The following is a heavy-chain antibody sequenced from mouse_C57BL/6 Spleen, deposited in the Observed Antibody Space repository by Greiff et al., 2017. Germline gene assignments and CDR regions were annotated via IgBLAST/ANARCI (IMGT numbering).Heavy chain of an antibody. J-gene: IGHJ2*01. CDR2: INPYNGGT. D-gene: IGHD2-3*01. Sequence: EVKLQESGPVLVKPGASVKMSCKASGYTFTDYYMNWVKQSHGKSLEWIGVINPYNGGTSYNQKFKGKATLTVDKSSSTAYMELNSLTSEDSAVYYCARRDGYYYWGQGTTLTVSS. CDR3: ARRDGYYY. V-gene: IGHV1-19*01. CDR1: GYTFTDYY.